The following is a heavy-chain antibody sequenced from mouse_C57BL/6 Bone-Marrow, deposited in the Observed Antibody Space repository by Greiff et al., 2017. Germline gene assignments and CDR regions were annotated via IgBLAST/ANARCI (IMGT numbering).Heavy chain of an antibody. D-gene: IGHD1-1*01. Sequence: EVQRVESGGGLVQPGGSLKLSCAASGFTFSDYYMYWVRQTPEKRLEWVAYISNGGGSTYYPDTVKGRFTISRDNAKNTLYLQMSRLKSEDTAMYYCARPYYGSSPYAMDYWGQGTSVTVSS. V-gene: IGHV5-12*01. CDR2: ISNGGGST. CDR1: GFTFSDYY. CDR3: ARPYYGSSPYAMDY. J-gene: IGHJ4*01.